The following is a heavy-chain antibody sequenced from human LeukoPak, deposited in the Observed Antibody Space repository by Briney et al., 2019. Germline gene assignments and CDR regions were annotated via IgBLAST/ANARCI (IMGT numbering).Heavy chain of an antibody. V-gene: IGHV3-21*01. CDR2: TSSSSSYI. J-gene: IGHJ4*01. CDR3: ASDPAAEAIVVTIVGPY. D-gene: IGHD5-12*01. Sequence: GGSLRLSCAASGFSFSSYSMNWVRQAPGKGLELVSSTSSSSSYIYYADSVKGRFTISSDNAKNSLYLQMNSLRVEQTAVYYCASDPAAEAIVVTIVGPYWGQGTMVTVSS. CDR1: GFSFSSYS.